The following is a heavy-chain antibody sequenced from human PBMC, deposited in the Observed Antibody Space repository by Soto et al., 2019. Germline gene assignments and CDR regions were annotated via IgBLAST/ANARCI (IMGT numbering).Heavy chain of an antibody. CDR1: GCTFSNYA. D-gene: IGHD6-6*01. J-gene: IGHJ4*02. CDR3: AKRPLAARHTDY. Sequence: EVQLLESGGGLVQPGGSLRLSCAASGCTFSNYAMTWVRQAPGKGLEWVSTISGSGDNTYYADSVRGRFTISRDNSKNTLYLQMHSLRADETAVYYCAKRPLAARHTDYWGQGTLVTVSS. CDR2: ISGSGDNT. V-gene: IGHV3-23*01.